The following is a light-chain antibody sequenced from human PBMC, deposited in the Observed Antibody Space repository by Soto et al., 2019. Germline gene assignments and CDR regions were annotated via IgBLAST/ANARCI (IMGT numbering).Light chain of an antibody. Sequence: EIVLTQSPATLSLSPGERATLSCRASQSVSSYLAWYQQKPGQAPRLLIYDATNRDTGIPARFRGSGSGTDCQLTSHSLEAEDFAVYCCPQRSNRPPYTFGQGTKLEIK. CDR2: DAT. CDR3: PQRSNRPPYT. V-gene: IGKV3-11*01. J-gene: IGKJ2*01. CDR1: QSVSSY.